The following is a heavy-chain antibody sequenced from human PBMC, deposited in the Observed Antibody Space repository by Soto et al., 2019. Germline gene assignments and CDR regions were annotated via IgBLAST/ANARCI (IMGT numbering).Heavy chain of an antibody. CDR3: ARTTLSTDIAAAGTAFDI. CDR2: IIPIFGTA. V-gene: IGHV1-69*13. D-gene: IGHD6-13*01. CDR1: GGTFSSYA. J-gene: IGHJ3*02. Sequence: ASVKVSCKASGGTFSSYAISWVRQAPGQGLEWMGGIIPIFGTANYAQKFQGRVTITADESTSTAYMELSSLRSEDTAVYYCARTTLSTDIAAAGTAFDIWGQGTMVTVSS.